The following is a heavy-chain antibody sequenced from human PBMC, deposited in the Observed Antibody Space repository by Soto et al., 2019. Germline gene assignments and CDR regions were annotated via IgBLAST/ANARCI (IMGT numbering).Heavy chain of an antibody. D-gene: IGHD6-13*01. J-gene: IGHJ6*02. CDR3: ARGSIAAAGNYYYYGMDV. CDR1: GDSVSSNSAA. CDR2: TYYRSKWYN. V-gene: IGHV6-1*01. Sequence: SQTLSLTCAISGDSVSSNSAAWNWIRQSPSRGLEWLGRTYYRSKWYNDYAVSVKGRITINPDTSKNQFSLQLNSVTPEDTAVYYCARGSIAAAGNYYYYGMDVWGQGTTVTVSS.